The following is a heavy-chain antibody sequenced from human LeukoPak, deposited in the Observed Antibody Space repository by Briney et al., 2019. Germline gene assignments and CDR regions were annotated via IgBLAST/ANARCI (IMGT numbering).Heavy chain of an antibody. J-gene: IGHJ4*02. CDR3: ARNSGANVYTYSFQY. CDR1: GLTFDDYG. CDR2: INWNGGTT. V-gene: IGHV3-20*04. D-gene: IGHD1-26*01. Sequence: GGSLRLSCVASGLTFDDYGMSWVRQAPGKGLEWVSGINWNGGTTTYADSVKGRFTISRDNAKNSLYLQMNSLRVEDTAFYYCARNSGANVYTYSFQYWGRGTQVTVSS.